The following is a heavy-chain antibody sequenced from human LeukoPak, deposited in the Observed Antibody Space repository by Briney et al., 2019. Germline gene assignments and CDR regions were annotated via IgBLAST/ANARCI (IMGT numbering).Heavy chain of an antibody. Sequence: GGSLRLSCAASGFTFGSYAMSWVRQAPGKGLEWVSGLSGTGGTTYYADSVKGRFTISRDNSKNTLYLQMNSLRADDTAVYYCAKTTRGTGCGSTSCSFFDYWGQGTLVTVSS. CDR2: LSGTGGTT. J-gene: IGHJ4*02. CDR1: GFTFGSYA. D-gene: IGHD2-2*01. V-gene: IGHV3-23*01. CDR3: AKTTRGTGCGSTSCSFFDY.